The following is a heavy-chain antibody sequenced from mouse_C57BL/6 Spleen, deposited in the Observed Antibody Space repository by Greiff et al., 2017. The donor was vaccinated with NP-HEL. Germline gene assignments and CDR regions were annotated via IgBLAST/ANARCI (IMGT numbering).Heavy chain of an antibody. V-gene: IGHV1-42*01. Sequence: VQLQQSGPELVKPGASVKISCKASGYSFTGYYMNWVKQSPEKSLEWIGEINPSTGGTTYNQKFKAKATLTVDKSSSTAYMQLKSLTSEDSAVYYCAREEGLLRYFDYWGQGTTLTVSS. J-gene: IGHJ2*01. CDR1: GYSFTGYY. D-gene: IGHD2-3*01. CDR2: INPSTGGT. CDR3: AREEGLLRYFDY.